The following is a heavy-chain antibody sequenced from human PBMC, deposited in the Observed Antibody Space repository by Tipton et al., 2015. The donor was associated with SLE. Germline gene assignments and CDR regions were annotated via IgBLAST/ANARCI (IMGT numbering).Heavy chain of an antibody. V-gene: IGHV1-2*02. J-gene: IGHJ4*02. CDR3: ATQPLGIDY. D-gene: IGHD6-13*01. CDR2: ISPKSGVK. CDR1: RYTFTDYY. Sequence: QLVQSGAEVKKPGASVKVSCEASRYTFTDYYIHWVRQAPGQGLEWIGWISPKSGVKNYAQKFQGRVTLTIDTSITTAYMELSGLTSDDTAFYYCATQPLGIDYWGQGTLVTVST.